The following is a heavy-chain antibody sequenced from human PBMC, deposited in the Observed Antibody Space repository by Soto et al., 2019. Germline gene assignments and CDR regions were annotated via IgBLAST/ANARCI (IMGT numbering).Heavy chain of an antibody. J-gene: IGHJ4*02. V-gene: IGHV3-48*01. CDR3: ARGRRSSWYTDFDY. CDR1: GFTFSSYS. D-gene: IGHD6-13*01. Sequence: EVQLVESGGGLVQPGGSLRLSCAASGFTFSSYSMNWVRQAPGKGLEWVSYISSSSSTIYYADSVKGRFTISRDNAKISLYLQMNSLRAEDTAVYYCARGRRSSWYTDFDYWGQGTLVTVSS. CDR2: ISSSSSTI.